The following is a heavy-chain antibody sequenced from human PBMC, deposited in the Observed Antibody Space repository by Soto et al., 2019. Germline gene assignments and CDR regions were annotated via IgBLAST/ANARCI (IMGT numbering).Heavy chain of an antibody. V-gene: IGHV3-23*01. D-gene: IGHD6-13*01. CDR3: AKTYTSSWYNWYFDL. CDR1: GFTFSSYA. J-gene: IGHJ2*01. Sequence: EVQLLESGGGLVQPGGSLRLSCAASGFTFSSYAMSWVHQAPGKGLEWVSGISASAGTTYYADSVKGRFTISRDNSKNTLYLEVSSLRAEDTAVYYCAKTYTSSWYNWYFDLWGRGTLVTVSS. CDR2: ISASAGTT.